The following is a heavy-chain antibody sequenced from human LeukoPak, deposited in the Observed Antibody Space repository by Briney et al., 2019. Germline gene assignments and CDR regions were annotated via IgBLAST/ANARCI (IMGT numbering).Heavy chain of an antibody. D-gene: IGHD5-12*01. V-gene: IGHV3-30-3*01. J-gene: IGHJ4*02. CDR3: ARAPDIGSY. Sequence: GGSLRLSCAASGFTFSSYAMHWVRQAPGKGLEWVAVISYDGSNKYYADSVKGRFTISRDTSKNTLYLQMNRLRAEDTAVYYCARAPDIGSYWGQGTLVTVSS. CDR2: ISYDGSNK. CDR1: GFTFSSYA.